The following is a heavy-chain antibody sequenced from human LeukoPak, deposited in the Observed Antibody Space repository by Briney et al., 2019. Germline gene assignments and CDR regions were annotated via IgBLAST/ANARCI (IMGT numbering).Heavy chain of an antibody. Sequence: GGSLRLSCAASGFTFSSFEMNWVRQAPGKGLEWVSYISSSGSSIYYADSVKGRFTISRDNAKNSLYLQMNSLRAEDTALYYCARGRSSTSTFDAFDIWGQGTMVTVSS. CDR3: ARGRSSTSTFDAFDI. V-gene: IGHV3-48*03. CDR1: GFTFSSFE. J-gene: IGHJ3*02. D-gene: IGHD2-2*01. CDR2: ISSSGSSI.